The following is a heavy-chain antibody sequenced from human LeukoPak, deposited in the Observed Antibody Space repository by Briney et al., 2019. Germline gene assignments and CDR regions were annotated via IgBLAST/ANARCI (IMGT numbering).Heavy chain of an antibody. V-gene: IGHV3-11*04. CDR2: ISGSGSTI. D-gene: IGHD4-17*01. Sequence: PGGSLRLSCASSGFRFSDFYMSWIRQTPGKGLEWISYISGSGSTIYNADSLKGRFTISRDNAKNSLYLQMDSLRAEDTAVYYCARDRLHYGEYEKTFDYWGQGTLVTVSS. J-gene: IGHJ4*02. CDR1: GFRFSDFY. CDR3: ARDRLHYGEYEKTFDY.